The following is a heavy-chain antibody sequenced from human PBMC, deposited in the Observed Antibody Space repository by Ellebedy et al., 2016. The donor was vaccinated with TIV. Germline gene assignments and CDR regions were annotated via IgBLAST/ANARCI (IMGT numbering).Heavy chain of an antibody. V-gene: IGHV1-69*04. D-gene: IGHD6-19*01. Sequence: ASVKVSCKASGGTFSSYAISWVRQAPGQGLEWMGRIIPILGIANYAQKFQGRVTITADKSTSTAYMELSSLRSEDTAVYYCARVQIDSGWLDYWGQGTLVTVSS. J-gene: IGHJ4*02. CDR2: IIPILGIA. CDR3: ARVQIDSGWLDY. CDR1: GGTFSSYA.